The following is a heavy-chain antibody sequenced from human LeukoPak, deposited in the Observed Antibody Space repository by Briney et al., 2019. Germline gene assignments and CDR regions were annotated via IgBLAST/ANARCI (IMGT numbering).Heavy chain of an antibody. CDR3: ARHLHYYDSSGYYDAFDI. Sequence: SETLSLTCTVSGGSNSSYYWSWIRQPPGKGLEWIGYIYYSGSTNYNPSLKSRVTISVDTSKNQFSLKLSSVTAADTAVYYCARHLHYYDSSGYYDAFDIWGQGTMVTVSS. D-gene: IGHD3-22*01. J-gene: IGHJ3*02. CDR2: IYYSGST. V-gene: IGHV4-59*08. CDR1: GGSNSSYY.